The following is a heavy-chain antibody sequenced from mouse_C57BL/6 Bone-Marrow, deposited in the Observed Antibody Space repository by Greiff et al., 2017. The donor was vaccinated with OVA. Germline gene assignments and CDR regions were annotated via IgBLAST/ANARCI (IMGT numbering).Heavy chain of an antibody. CDR2: INPSNGGT. J-gene: IGHJ3*01. CDR3: ASPYYDYDEAWFAY. V-gene: IGHV1-53*01. Sequence: VQLKQSGTELVKPGASVKLSCKASGYTFTSYWMHWVKQRPGQGLEWIGNINPSNGGTNYNEKFKSKATLTVDKSSSTAYMQLSSLTSEDSAVYYCASPYYDYDEAWFAYWGQGTLVTVSA. CDR1: GYTFTSYW. D-gene: IGHD2-4*01.